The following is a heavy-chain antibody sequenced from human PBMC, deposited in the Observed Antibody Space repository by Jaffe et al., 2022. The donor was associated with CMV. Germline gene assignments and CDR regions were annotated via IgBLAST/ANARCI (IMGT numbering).Heavy chain of an antibody. D-gene: IGHD2-21*02. CDR3: ARAGLVVTAIYFDY. CDR1: GGTFSSYA. CDR2: IIPILGIA. Sequence: QVQLVQSGAEVKKPGSSVKVSCKASGGTFSSYAISWVRQAPGQGLEWMGRIIPILGIANYAQKFQGRVTITADKSTSTAYMELSSLRSEDTAVYYCARAGLVVTAIYFDYWGQGTLVTVSS. V-gene: IGHV1-69*09. J-gene: IGHJ4*02.